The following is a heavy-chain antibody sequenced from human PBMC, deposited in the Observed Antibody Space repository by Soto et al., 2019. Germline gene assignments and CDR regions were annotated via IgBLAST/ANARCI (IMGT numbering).Heavy chain of an antibody. J-gene: IGHJ5*02. Sequence: PGGSLRLSCAASGFTFSNHDMHWVRQAPGKGLEWVAGIRYDGSNKNYGDSVKGRFTISRDSSKNTLYLQLNSLRSEDTAIYYCARDRGIAAAYNWFDPWGQGTLVTVSS. V-gene: IGHV3-33*01. CDR1: GFTFSNHD. D-gene: IGHD6-13*01. CDR2: IRYDGSNK. CDR3: ARDRGIAAAYNWFDP.